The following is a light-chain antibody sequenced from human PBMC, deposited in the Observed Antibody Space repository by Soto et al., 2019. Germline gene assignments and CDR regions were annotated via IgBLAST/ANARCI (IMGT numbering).Light chain of an antibody. V-gene: IGKV3-11*01. Sequence: EIVLTQSPGTLSLSPGERATLSCRASQSIHTSLAWYQQKPGQPPRLVVYDSTLRANGVPDRFGGSRSGTEFTLTINNLEPEDFAVYYCQQRNVWPPITCGQGTRREIK. CDR2: DST. CDR1: QSIHTS. J-gene: IGKJ5*01. CDR3: QQRNVWPPIT.